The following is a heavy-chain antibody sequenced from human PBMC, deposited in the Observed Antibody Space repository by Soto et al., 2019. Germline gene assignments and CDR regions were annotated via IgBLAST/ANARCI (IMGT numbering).Heavy chain of an antibody. J-gene: IGHJ4*01. D-gene: IGHD1-20*01. CDR3: SRGPSIPASGDY. Sequence: QVQLVQSGAEVKKPGASVKVSCKASGYTFTNYGINWVRQAPGQGLEWLGWVSAYNGERRYAQRVQARVIMTTDTSTSTAYLELRSLRADDTAVYYCSRGPSIPASGDYWGQGTVVPVSS. CDR1: GYTFTNYG. V-gene: IGHV1-18*01. CDR2: VSAYNGER.